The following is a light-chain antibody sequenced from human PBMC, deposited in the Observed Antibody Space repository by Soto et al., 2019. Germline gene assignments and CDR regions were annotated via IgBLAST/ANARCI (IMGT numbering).Light chain of an antibody. V-gene: IGKV1-5*01. Sequence: DSQMTQSPSTLSASVRDRVTITCRASQSISTWLAWYQQKPGKAPKLLIYDASSLESGVPSRFSGSGSGTEFTLTISSLQPDDFATYYCQQYNSYSWTFGQGTKVDI. CDR2: DAS. J-gene: IGKJ1*01. CDR3: QQYNSYSWT. CDR1: QSISTW.